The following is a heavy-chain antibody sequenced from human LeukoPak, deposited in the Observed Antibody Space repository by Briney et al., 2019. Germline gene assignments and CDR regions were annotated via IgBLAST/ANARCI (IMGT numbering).Heavy chain of an antibody. CDR1: GFRFSDSD. CDR3: TSRDGSLGY. D-gene: IGHD5-24*01. V-gene: IGHV3-73*01. CDR2: IRNKDKSYAT. Sequence: GSLKLSCAASGFRFSDSDMHWVRQASGKGLEWVGLIRNKDKSYATAYSASVKGRFSISRDDSKNTAYLQMNNMEAEDTAVYFCTSRDGSLGYWGQGTLVTVSS. J-gene: IGHJ4*02.